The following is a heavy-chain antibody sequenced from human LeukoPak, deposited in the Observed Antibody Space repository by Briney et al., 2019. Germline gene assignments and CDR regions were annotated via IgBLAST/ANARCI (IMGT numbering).Heavy chain of an antibody. V-gene: IGHV4-59*01. Sequence: SETLSLTCTVSGGSISSYYWSWIRQPPGKGLEWIGYIYYSGSTNYNPSLKSRVTISVDTSKNQFSLKLSSVTAADTAVYYCARNIAVAGHYYYHMDVWGKGTTVTVSS. CDR1: GGSISSYY. J-gene: IGHJ6*03. CDR2: IYYSGST. CDR3: ARNIAVAGHYYYHMDV. D-gene: IGHD6-19*01.